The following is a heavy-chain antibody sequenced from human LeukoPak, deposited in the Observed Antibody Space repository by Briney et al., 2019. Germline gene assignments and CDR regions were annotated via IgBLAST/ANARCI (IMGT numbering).Heavy chain of an antibody. J-gene: IGHJ6*02. V-gene: IGHV3-30-3*01. CDR1: GFTFSSNA. D-gene: IGHD5-12*01. CDR3: ARDGKSGYDYYYYYGMDV. Sequence: GGSLRLSCAASGFTFSSNAMHWVRQAPGKGLEWVAVISYDGSNKYYADSVKGRFTISRDNSKNTLYLQMNSLRAEDTAVYYCARDGKSGYDYYYYYGMDVWGQGTTVTVSS. CDR2: ISYDGSNK.